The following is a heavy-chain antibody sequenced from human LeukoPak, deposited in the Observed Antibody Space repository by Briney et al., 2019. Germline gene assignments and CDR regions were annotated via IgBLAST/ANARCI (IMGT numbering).Heavy chain of an antibody. D-gene: IGHD2-8*01. J-gene: IGHJ6*02. CDR3: ARVNGIAGSTYYYYYGMDV. V-gene: IGHV3-30-3*01. CDR2: ISYDGSNK. Sequence: GRSLRLSCAASGFTFSSYAMHWVRQAPGKGLEWVAVISYDGSNKYYADSVKGRFTISRDNSKNTLYLQMNSLRAEDTAVYYCARVNGIAGSTYYYYYGMDVWGQGTTVTVSS. CDR1: GFTFSSYA.